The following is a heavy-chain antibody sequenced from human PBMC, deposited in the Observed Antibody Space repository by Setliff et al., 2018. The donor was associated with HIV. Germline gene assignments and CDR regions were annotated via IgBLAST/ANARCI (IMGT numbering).Heavy chain of an antibody. CDR1: GGSYSSYH. Sequence: SETLSLTCTVSGGSYSSYHWSWIRHRAGKGLEWIGHIYASGSTKYNPSLESRVTMSVDTSRTQFSLKLRSVTAADTAVYYCARVGASGVPSTMDYYYYMDVWGKGTTVTVSS. V-gene: IGHV4-4*07. D-gene: IGHD3-10*01. CDR3: ARVGASGVPSTMDYYYYMDV. J-gene: IGHJ6*03. CDR2: IYASGST.